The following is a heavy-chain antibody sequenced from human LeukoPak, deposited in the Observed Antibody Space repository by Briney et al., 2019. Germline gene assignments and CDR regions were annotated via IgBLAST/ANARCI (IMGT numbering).Heavy chain of an antibody. CDR3: ARVGQGEWFFDL. CDR1: GFIFSNYW. Sequence: GGSLRLSCAASGFIFSNYWMHWVRQAPGKGLVWVSRIKTDGSTITYADSVKGRFTISRDNAMSTLYLQMDSLGAEDTAVYYFARVGQGEWFFDLWGRGTLVTVSS. CDR2: IKTDGSTI. J-gene: IGHJ2*01. D-gene: IGHD1-26*01. V-gene: IGHV3-74*01.